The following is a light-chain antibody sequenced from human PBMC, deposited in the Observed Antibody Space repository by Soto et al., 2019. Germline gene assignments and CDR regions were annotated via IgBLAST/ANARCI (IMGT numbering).Light chain of an antibody. CDR2: GNS. CDR3: QSYDSSLSGSGV. Sequence: QSVLTQPPSVSGAPGQRVTISCTGSSSNIGAGYDVHWYQQLPGTAPKLLIYGNSNRPSGVPDRFSGSKSGTSASLAITGCQAEDEADSYCQSYDSSLSGSGVFGTGTKVTVL. CDR1: SSNIGAGYD. J-gene: IGLJ1*01. V-gene: IGLV1-40*01.